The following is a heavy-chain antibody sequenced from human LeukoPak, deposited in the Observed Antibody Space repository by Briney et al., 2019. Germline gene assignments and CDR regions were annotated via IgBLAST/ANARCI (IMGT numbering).Heavy chain of an antibody. J-gene: IGHJ4*02. CDR1: GFTLSTYY. CDR2: ISSSGSTI. D-gene: IGHD5-18*01. Sequence: GGSLRLSCAASGFTLSTYYMNWVRQAPGKGLEWVSYISSSGSTIYYADSVKGRFTISRDNAKNSLYLQMNSLRAEDTAVYYCAQIYTYGSSQFDYWGQGTLVTVSS. V-gene: IGHV3-48*03. CDR3: AQIYTYGSSQFDY.